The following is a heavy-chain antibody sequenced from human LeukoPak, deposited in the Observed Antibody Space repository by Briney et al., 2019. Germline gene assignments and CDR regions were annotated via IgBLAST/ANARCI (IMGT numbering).Heavy chain of an antibody. D-gene: IGHD3-16*02. Sequence: ASVKVSCKASGYTFTSYGISWVRQAPGQGLEWMGWISAYNGNTNYAQKLQGRVTMTTDTSTSTAYMELRSLRSDDTAVYYCARPITFGGVIAKLYFDYWGRGTLVTVSS. CDR1: GYTFTSYG. CDR2: ISAYNGNT. V-gene: IGHV1-18*01. J-gene: IGHJ4*02. CDR3: ARPITFGGVIAKLYFDY.